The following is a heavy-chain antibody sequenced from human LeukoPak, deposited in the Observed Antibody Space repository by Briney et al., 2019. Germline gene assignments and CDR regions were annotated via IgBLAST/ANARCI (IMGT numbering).Heavy chain of an antibody. V-gene: IGHV1-18*01. CDR1: GYSFTRYG. CDR3: ARDPDSIAAAGNAFDI. CDR2: ISAYSGDT. J-gene: IGHJ3*02. Sequence: ASVKVSCKASGYSFTRYGINWVRQVPGQGLEWMGWISAYSGDTNYAQKVQGRVTMTRDTSISTAYMELSRLRSDDTAVYYCARDPDSIAAAGNAFDIWGQGTMVTVSS. D-gene: IGHD6-13*01.